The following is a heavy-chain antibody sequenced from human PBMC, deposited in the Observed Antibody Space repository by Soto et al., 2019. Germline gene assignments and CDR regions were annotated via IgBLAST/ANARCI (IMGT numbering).Heavy chain of an antibody. V-gene: IGHV1-69*01. J-gene: IGHJ6*02. CDR1: GDAFSSYA. CDR3: ARSYSVITSSYYGMDV. D-gene: IGHD2-21*01. Sequence: QVQLIQSGAAVKKPGSSVKVSCHTSGDAFSSYAVSWVRQGPSQGLEWMGGIIPMFGTPIYTEKFQGRVTITADETTRAVYTELRSLTSDDSAVYYCARSYSVITSSYYGMDVWGQGTTIIVS. CDR2: IIPMFGTP.